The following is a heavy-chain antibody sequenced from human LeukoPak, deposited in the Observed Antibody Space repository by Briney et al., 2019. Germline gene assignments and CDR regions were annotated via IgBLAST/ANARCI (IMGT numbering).Heavy chain of an antibody. J-gene: IGHJ4*02. Sequence: GASVKVSCKASGYTFTSYGISWVRQAPGQGLEWMGGIIPILGTANYAQKFQGRVTITADESTSTAYMELSSLRSEDTAVYYCARESANAPFDYWGQGTLVTVSS. D-gene: IGHD4/OR15-4a*01. CDR1: GYTFTSYG. CDR3: ARESANAPFDY. CDR2: IIPILGTA. V-gene: IGHV1-69*13.